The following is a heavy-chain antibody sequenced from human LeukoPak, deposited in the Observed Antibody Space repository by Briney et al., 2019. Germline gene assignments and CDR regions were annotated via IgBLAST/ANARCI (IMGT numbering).Heavy chain of an antibody. D-gene: IGHD6-19*01. CDR3: ARGQGAVAGTFLF. Sequence: GSLRLSCAASGFTFTTYWMMWVRQPPGKGLEWIGEINHSGSTNYNPSLKSRVTISVDTSKNQFSLKLSSVTAADTAVYYCARGQGAVAGTFLFWGQGTLVTVSS. CDR2: INHSGST. CDR1: GFTFTTYW. J-gene: IGHJ4*02. V-gene: IGHV4-34*01.